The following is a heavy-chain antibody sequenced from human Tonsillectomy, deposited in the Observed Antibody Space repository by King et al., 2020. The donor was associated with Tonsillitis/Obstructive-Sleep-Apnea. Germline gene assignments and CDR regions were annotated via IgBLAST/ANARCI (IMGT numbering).Heavy chain of an antibody. V-gene: IGHV3-33*01. CDR3: ARGWSGNSASFDY. CDR1: GFTFSTYG. CDR2: IWYDGSKK. D-gene: IGHD3-3*01. Sequence: VQLVESGGGVVQPGRSLRLSCAAAGFTFSTYGMHWVRQAPGKGLEGVAVIWYDGSKKYYADSVKGRFTISRDNSKNTLYVEVNSLRAEDTAVYYCARGWSGNSASFDYWGQGTLVTVSS. J-gene: IGHJ4*02.